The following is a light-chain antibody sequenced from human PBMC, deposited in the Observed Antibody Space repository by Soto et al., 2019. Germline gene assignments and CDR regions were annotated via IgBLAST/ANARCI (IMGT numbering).Light chain of an antibody. CDR1: QSVSSTY. J-gene: IGKJ4*01. V-gene: IGKV3-20*01. CDR2: GAS. Sequence: EIVLTQSPGTLSLSPGDRATLSCRASQSVSSTYLAWYQQKPGQAPRLLIYGASSRATGIPDRFSGSGSGTDFTLTISRLDPEDFAVYYCQQYGSSPFTFGGGTQVEIK. CDR3: QQYGSSPFT.